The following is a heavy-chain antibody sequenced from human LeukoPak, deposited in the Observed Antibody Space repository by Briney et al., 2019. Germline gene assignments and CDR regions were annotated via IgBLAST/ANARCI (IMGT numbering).Heavy chain of an antibody. D-gene: IGHD2-15*01. CDR3: AKEYLGYCSGGSCYPLDY. CDR2: ISYDGSNK. Sequence: QPGRSLRLSCAASGFTFSSYGMHWVRQAPGKGLEWVAVISYDGSNKYYADSVKGRFTISRDNSENTPYLQMNSLRAEDTAVYYCAKEYLGYCSGGSCYPLDYWGQGTLVTVSS. J-gene: IGHJ4*02. V-gene: IGHV3-30*18. CDR1: GFTFSSYG.